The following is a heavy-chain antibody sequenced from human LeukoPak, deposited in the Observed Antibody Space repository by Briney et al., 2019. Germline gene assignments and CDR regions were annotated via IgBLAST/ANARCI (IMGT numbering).Heavy chain of an antibody. CDR2: IIPIFGTA. D-gene: IGHD1-26*01. J-gene: IGHJ4*02. CDR3: ARDLGDSWSYPELTLNY. V-gene: IGHV1-69*06. CDR1: GGTFSSYA. Sequence: SVKVSCKASGGTFSSYAISWVRQAPGQGLEWMGRIIPIFGTANYAQKFQGRVTITADKSTSTAYMELSSLRSEDTAVYYCARDLGDSWSYPELTLNYWGQGTLGTVSS.